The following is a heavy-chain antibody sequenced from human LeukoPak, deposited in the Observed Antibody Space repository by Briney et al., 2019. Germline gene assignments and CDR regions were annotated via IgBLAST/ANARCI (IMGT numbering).Heavy chain of an antibody. D-gene: IGHD3-22*01. J-gene: IGHJ4*02. CDR1: GFIVSANY. CDR3: AHSYEIDSSGYHRPPAF. V-gene: IGHV3-53*05. Sequence: GGSPRLSCAASGFIVSANYMSWVRQAPGKGLEWVSVFYSGGHTFHRDGTTYYADSVKGRFTISGDKSANTVYLQMNRLRLDDTAVYYCAHSYEIDSSGYHRPPAFWGQGTLVTVSS. CDR2: FYSGGHTFHRDGTT.